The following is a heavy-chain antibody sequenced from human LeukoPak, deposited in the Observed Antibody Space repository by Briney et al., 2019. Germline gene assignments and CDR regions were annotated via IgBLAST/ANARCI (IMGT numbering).Heavy chain of an antibody. CDR3: ARVGSSGWRNYFDY. J-gene: IGHJ4*02. D-gene: IGHD6-19*01. Sequence: PSETLSLTCAVYGGSFSGYYWSWIRQPPGKGLEWIGEINHSGSTNYNPSLKSRVTISVDTSKNQFSLKLSSVTAADTAVYYCARVGSSGWRNYFDYWGQGTLVTVSS. V-gene: IGHV4-34*01. CDR2: INHSGST. CDR1: GGSFSGYY.